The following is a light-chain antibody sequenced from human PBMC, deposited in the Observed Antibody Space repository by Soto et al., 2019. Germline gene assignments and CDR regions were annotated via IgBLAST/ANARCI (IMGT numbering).Light chain of an antibody. CDR3: HQTHRTPQT. CDR1: QSISRY. V-gene: IGKV1-39*01. J-gene: IGKJ1*01. Sequence: DIQMTQSPSSLSASVGDRVTITCRASQSISRYLSWFQQKPGKAPNLLIYAASNLQSGVPSRFSGSGSGTDFTLTIINLQPEDFATYYCHQTHRTPQTFGLGTKVQVK. CDR2: AAS.